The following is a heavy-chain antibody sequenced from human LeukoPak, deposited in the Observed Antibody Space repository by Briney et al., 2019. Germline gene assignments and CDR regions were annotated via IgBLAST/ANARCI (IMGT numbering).Heavy chain of an antibody. CDR2: IYHSGST. Sequence: SETLSLTCTVSGYSISSGYYWGWIRQPPGKGLEWIGSIYHSGSTYYNPSLKSRVTISVDTSKNQFSLKLSSVTAADTAVYYCARAFPGYFLTDSYPNWFDPWGQGTLVTVSS. D-gene: IGHD2-15*01. CDR1: GYSISSGYY. J-gene: IGHJ5*02. V-gene: IGHV4-38-2*02. CDR3: ARAFPGYFLTDSYPNWFDP.